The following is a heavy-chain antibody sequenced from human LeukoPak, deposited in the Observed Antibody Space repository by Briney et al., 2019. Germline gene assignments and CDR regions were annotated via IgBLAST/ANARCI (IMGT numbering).Heavy chain of an antibody. J-gene: IGHJ5*02. CDR3: VRGTQDDYIWGSYRHSWFDA. CDR1: ALTFSSYT. Sequence: GGSLRLSCATSALTFSSYTTNCDRQAPGKGLEWDSSISSSSGYIFCGDLLKGRVIISRDNAKNSLSLQMNSLRDDDTAVYYCVRGTQDDYIWGSYRHSWFDAWGQGTLVTVS. D-gene: IGHD3-16*02. V-gene: IGHV3-21*01. CDR2: ISSSSGYI.